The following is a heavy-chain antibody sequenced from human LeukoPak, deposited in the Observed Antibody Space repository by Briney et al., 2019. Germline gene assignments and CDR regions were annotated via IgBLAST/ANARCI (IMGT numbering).Heavy chain of an antibody. CDR2: IYYSGST. CDR3: ARQGLDGFPTQGGAFDI. D-gene: IGHD3-10*01. J-gene: IGHJ3*02. Sequence: SETLSLTCTVSGGSISSSSYYWGWIRQPPGKGLEWIGSIYYSGSTYYNPSPKSRVTISVDTSKNQFSLKLSSVTAADTAVYYCARQGLDGFPTQGGAFDIWGQGTMVTVSS. V-gene: IGHV4-39*01. CDR1: GGSISSSSYY.